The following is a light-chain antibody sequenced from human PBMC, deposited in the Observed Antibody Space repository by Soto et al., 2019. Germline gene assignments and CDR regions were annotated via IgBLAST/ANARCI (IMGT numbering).Light chain of an antibody. V-gene: IGKV2-28*01. J-gene: IGKJ4*01. CDR1: HVLLQTNGNTY. CDR3: MQALQTPFT. CDR2: LAT. Sequence: DIVMTQSPLALPVTPVEPASSSFISGHVLLQTNGNTYFDWYLQKPGQSPQLLISLATNRASGVPDRFSGSGSGTDFTLKISRVEAEDVGVYYCMQALQTPFTFGGGTKVDIK.